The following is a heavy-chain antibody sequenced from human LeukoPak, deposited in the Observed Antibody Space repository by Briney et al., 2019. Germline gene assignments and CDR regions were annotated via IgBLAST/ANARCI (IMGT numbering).Heavy chain of an antibody. CDR3: ARLPEYCGGDCYPDAFDI. J-gene: IGHJ3*02. CDR1: GGSISSGGYS. D-gene: IGHD2-21*02. CDR2: IYHSGST. V-gene: IGHV4-30-2*01. Sequence: TSQTLSLTCAVSGGSISSGGYSWSWIRQPPGKGLEWIGYIYHSGSTYYNPSLKSRVTISVDTAKNQFSLKLSSVTAADTAVYYCARLPEYCGGDCYPDAFDIWGQGTMVTVSS.